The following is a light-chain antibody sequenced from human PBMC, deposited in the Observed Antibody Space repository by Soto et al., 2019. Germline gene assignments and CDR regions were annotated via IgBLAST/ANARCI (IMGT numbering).Light chain of an antibody. V-gene: IGKV3-15*01. CDR3: QQYSNWPPGT. Sequence: EIVLTQSPGTLSLSPGERATLSFMASQSVSSNYLAWYQQKPGQAPRLLIYGASTRATGIPARFSGSGSGTEFTLTISSLQSEDFAVYYCQQYSNWPPGTFGQGTKVDIK. CDR1: QSVSSN. J-gene: IGKJ1*01. CDR2: GAS.